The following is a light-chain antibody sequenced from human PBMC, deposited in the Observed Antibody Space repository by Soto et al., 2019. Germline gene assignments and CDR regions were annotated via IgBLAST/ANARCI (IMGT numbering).Light chain of an antibody. CDR3: QQFGGTWT. CDR1: QPISSTY. V-gene: IGKV3-20*01. CDR2: ATS. J-gene: IGKJ1*01. Sequence: DNVLSQYSATLSMYQGEGATLSCRVSQPISSTYVAWYQQTPGQAPRLLIYATSNRGTGVPDRFRGSGSGTEVTLTINKLEPEDFAVYYCQQFGGTWTFGQGTKVDIK.